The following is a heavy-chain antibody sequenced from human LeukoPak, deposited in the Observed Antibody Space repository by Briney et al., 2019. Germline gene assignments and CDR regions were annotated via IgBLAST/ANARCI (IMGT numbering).Heavy chain of an antibody. CDR3: AKGKPIFGVVISYFDY. D-gene: IGHD3-3*01. J-gene: IGHJ4*02. CDR1: GFTFSSYW. V-gene: IGHV3-7*01. Sequence: GGSLRLSCGASGFTFSSYWMSWVRQAPGKGLEWVANIKQDGIEKYYVDAVRGRFIISRDNAKNSLYLQMNSLRAEDTAVYYCAKGKPIFGVVISYFDYWGQGTLVTVSS. CDR2: IKQDGIEK.